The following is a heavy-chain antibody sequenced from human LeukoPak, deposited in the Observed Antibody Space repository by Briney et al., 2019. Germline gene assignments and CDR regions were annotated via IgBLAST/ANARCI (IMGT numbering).Heavy chain of an antibody. CDR3: AKGFIVAVPAAFDY. D-gene: IGHD2-2*01. CDR1: GFTFSSYG. Sequence: GGSLRLSCAASGFTFSSYGMHWVRQAPGKGLEWVAFIRYDGSNKYYADSVKGRFTISRDNSKNTLYLQMNSLRAEDTAVYYCAKGFIVAVPAAFDYWGQGTLVTVSS. CDR2: IRYDGSNK. J-gene: IGHJ4*02. V-gene: IGHV3-30*02.